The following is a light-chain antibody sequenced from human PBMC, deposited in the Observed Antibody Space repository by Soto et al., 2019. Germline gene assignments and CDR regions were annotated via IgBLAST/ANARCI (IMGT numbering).Light chain of an antibody. CDR1: SSDVGDYNY. CDR2: EVS. V-gene: IGLV2-14*01. Sequence: QSALTQPASVSGSPGQSITISCTGTSSDVGDYNYVSWYQQHPGKAPKLMIYEVSNRPSGVSSRFSGSKSGNTASLTISGLQAEDEADYYCSSYTSTITPYVFGTGTKVTVL. CDR3: SSYTSTITPYV. J-gene: IGLJ1*01.